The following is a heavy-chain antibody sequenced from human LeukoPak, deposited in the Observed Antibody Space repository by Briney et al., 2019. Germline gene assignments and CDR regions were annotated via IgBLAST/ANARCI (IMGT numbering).Heavy chain of an antibody. D-gene: IGHD3-22*01. CDR1: GFTFSSYA. V-gene: IGHV3-23*01. CDR3: AKRRDSSGYATFDY. J-gene: IGHJ4*02. Sequence: GGSLRLSCAASGFTFSSYAMSWVRQAPGKGLEWVSAISGSGGTTCYADSVKGRFTISRDNSKNTLYLQMNSLRAEDTAVYYCAKRRDSSGYATFDYWGQGTLVTVSS. CDR2: ISGSGGTT.